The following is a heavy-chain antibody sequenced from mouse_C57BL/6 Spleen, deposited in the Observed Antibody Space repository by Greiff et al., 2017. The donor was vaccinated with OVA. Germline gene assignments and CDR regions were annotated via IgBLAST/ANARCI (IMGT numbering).Heavy chain of an antibody. D-gene: IGHD1-1*01. CDR1: GYTFTDHT. CDR2: IYPRDGST. Sequence: VHLVESDAELVKPGASVKISCKVSGYTFTDHTIHWMKQRPEQGLEWIGYIYPRDGSTKYNEKFKGKATLTAYKSSSTAYMQLNSLTSEDSAVYFCAREKGYYYGSSYVYAMDYWGQGTSVTVSS. CDR3: AREKGYYYGSSYVYAMDY. V-gene: IGHV1-78*01. J-gene: IGHJ4*01.